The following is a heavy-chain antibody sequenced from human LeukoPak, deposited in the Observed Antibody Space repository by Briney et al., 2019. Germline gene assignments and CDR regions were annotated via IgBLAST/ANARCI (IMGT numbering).Heavy chain of an antibody. CDR2: IQQDGSEK. Sequence: AGGSLRLSCAASGFTFSSYRMNWVRQAPGKGLEWVANIQQDGSEKYYVDSVKGRFTISRDNAKNSLYLQMNSLRAEDTAVYYCARDDTYYDFWSGYFPYSYMDVWGKGTTVTVSS. J-gene: IGHJ6*03. CDR3: ARDDTYYDFWSGYFPYSYMDV. D-gene: IGHD3-3*01. CDR1: GFTFSSYR. V-gene: IGHV3-7*01.